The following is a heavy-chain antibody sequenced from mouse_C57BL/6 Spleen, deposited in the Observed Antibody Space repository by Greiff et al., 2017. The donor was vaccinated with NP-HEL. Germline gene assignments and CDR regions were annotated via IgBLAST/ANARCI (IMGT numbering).Heavy chain of an antibody. CDR1: GFNIKDDY. CDR2: IDPENGDT. J-gene: IGHJ2*01. D-gene: IGHD2-1*01. Sequence: EVKLLESGAELVRPGASVKLSCTASGFNIKDDYMHWVKQRPEQGLEWIGWIDPENGDTENASKFQGKATITADTSSNTAYLQLSSLTSEDTAVYYCTTYGNFGHWGQGTTLTVSS. V-gene: IGHV14-4*01. CDR3: TTYGNFGH.